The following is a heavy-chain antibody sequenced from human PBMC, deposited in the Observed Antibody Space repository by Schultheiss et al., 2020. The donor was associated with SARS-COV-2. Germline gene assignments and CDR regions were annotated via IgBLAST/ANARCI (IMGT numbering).Heavy chain of an antibody. Sequence: GGSLRLSCAASGFTFSSYVMSWVRQAPGKGLKWVSAISGSGGSTYYADSVKGRFTISRDNSKNTLYLQMNSLRVEDTAVYYCVKDWGLLDGDYWGQGTLVTVSS. J-gene: IGHJ4*02. CDR1: GFTFSSYV. CDR2: ISGSGGST. D-gene: IGHD3-16*01. CDR3: VKDWGLLDGDY. V-gene: IGHV3-23*01.